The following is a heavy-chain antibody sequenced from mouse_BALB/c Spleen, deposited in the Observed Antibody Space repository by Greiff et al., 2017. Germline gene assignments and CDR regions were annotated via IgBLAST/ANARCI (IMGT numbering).Heavy chain of an antibody. J-gene: IGHJ2*01. D-gene: IGHD2-5*01. CDR3: ARREGSNYLIDY. CDR2: ISSGGSYT. Sequence: EVKLVESGGGLVKPGGSLKLSCAASGFTFSSYAMSWVRQTPEKRLEWVAIISSGGSYTYYPDSVKGRFTISRDKAKNTLYLQMSSLRSEDTAMYYCARREGSNYLIDYWGQGTTVTVSS. CDR1: GFTFSSYA. V-gene: IGHV5-9-3*01.